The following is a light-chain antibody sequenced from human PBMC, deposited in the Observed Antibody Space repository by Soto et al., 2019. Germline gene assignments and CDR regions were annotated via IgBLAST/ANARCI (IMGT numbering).Light chain of an antibody. Sequence: QSVLTQPASVSGSPGQSITISCTGTSSDVGGYNFVSWYQHHPGKAPKLMIYEVSNRPSGVSNRFSGSKSGNTASLTISGLQAEDGADYYCSSYTSSSTLVFGTGTKVTVL. CDR1: SSDVGGYNF. CDR3: SSYTSSSTLV. J-gene: IGLJ1*01. V-gene: IGLV2-14*01. CDR2: EVS.